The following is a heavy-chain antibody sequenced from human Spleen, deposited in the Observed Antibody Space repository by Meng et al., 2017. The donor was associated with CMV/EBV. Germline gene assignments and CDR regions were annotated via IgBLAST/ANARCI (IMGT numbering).Heavy chain of an antibody. D-gene: IGHD2-2*02. J-gene: IGHJ6*02. CDR3: ARVWCSSTSCYREYGLGV. Sequence: ASVKVSCKTSGYTFTNYGISWLRQAPGQGLEWMGWIDTYYGNTKSAQKLQGRVTMTADTSTNTASMELRSLISDDTAVYYCARVWCSSTSCYREYGLGVWGQGTTVTVSS. V-gene: IGHV1-18*01. CDR2: IDTYYGNT. CDR1: GYTFTNYG.